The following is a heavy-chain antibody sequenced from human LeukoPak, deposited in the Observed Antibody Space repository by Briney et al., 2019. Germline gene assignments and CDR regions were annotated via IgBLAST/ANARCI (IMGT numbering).Heavy chain of an antibody. CDR3: ARGSLVNTAMVTGDLFDY. D-gene: IGHD5-18*01. J-gene: IGHJ4*02. CDR2: ISYDGSNK. Sequence: GKSLRLSCAASGFTFSSYAMHWVRQAPGKGLEWVAVISYDGSNKYYADSVKGRFTISRDNSKNTLYLQMNSLRAEDTAVYYCARGSLVNTAMVTGDLFDYWGQGTLVTVSS. CDR1: GFTFSSYA. V-gene: IGHV3-30-3*01.